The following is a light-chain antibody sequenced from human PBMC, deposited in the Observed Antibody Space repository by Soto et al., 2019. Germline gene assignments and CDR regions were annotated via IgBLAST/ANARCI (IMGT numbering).Light chain of an antibody. CDR3: SSYAGSNNWV. V-gene: IGLV2-8*01. CDR1: SSDVGGYNY. Sequence: QSALTQPLSASGSPGQSVTISCTGTSSDVGGYNYVSWYQQHPGKAPKLMIYEVSKRPSGVPDRFSGSKSGNTASLTVSGLQAEDEDDYYCSSYAGSNNWVFGGGTKLKVL. J-gene: IGLJ3*02. CDR2: EVS.